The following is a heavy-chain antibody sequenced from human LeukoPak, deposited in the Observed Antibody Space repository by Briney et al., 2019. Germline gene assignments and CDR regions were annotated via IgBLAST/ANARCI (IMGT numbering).Heavy chain of an antibody. CDR3: ARDGPVGPYYFDY. CDR2: ISGSDNTI. D-gene: IGHD2-15*01. V-gene: IGHV3-11*04. Sequence: GGSLRLSCAASGFTFSDYYMSWIRQAPGKGLEWVSYISGSDNTIYYADSVKGRFTISRDNAKNSLYLQMNSLRAEDTAVYYCARDGPVGPYYFDYWGQGTLVTVSS. CDR1: GFTFSDYY. J-gene: IGHJ4*02.